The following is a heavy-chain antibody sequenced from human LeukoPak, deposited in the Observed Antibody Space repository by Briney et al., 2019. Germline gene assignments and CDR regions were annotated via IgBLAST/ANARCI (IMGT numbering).Heavy chain of an antibody. Sequence: ASVKVSCKASGYTFTGYFIHWVRQAPGQGLEWMRWINPNSGGANYAQKFQGRVTMTRDTSISTAYMELSSLRSDDTAVYYCAKEELQVPFDPWGQGTLVTVSS. CDR3: AKEELQVPFDP. D-gene: IGHD1-7*01. CDR2: INPNSGGA. J-gene: IGHJ5*02. CDR1: GYTFTGYF. V-gene: IGHV1-2*02.